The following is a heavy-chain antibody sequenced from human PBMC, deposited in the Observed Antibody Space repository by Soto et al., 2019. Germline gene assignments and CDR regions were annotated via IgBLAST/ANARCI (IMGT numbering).Heavy chain of an antibody. CDR1: GVPISTDDYY. Sequence: SETLSLTCTVSGVPISTDDYYWTWIRQPPGKGLEWIGYIYYSGSTYYNWSLKSRVTISIDTSKNQFSPNLSSVTAADTAVYYCASGKGVDGSRYLDNWGQGTLVTVSS. D-gene: IGHD1-26*01. CDR3: ASGKGVDGSRYLDN. CDR2: IYYSGST. V-gene: IGHV4-30-4*01. J-gene: IGHJ4*02.